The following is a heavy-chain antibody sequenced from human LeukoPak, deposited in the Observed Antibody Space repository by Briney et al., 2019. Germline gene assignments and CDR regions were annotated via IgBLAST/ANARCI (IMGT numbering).Heavy chain of an antibody. V-gene: IGHV4-61*01. D-gene: IGHD1-26*01. CDR2: MHYSGRS. Sequence: SETLSLTCTGSGGSVSSGSYYWNRIRQPPGKGLEWIGYMHYSGRSNYNPSLKSRVTISVDTSKNQFSLKLSSVTAADTAVYYCARGGVGATYAGFDNWGQGTLVTVSS. CDR1: GGSVSSGSYY. J-gene: IGHJ4*02. CDR3: ARGGVGATYAGFDN.